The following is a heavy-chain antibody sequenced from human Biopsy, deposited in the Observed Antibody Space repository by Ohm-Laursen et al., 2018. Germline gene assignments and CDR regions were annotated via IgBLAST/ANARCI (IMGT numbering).Heavy chain of an antibody. CDR1: RYTFTGDY. CDR2: IDPKYGDT. CDR3: AKPSGGVSTIGFDP. Sequence: ASVKVSCNASRYTFTGDYIHWVRQAPGQGLEWMGWIDPKYGDTKFAQKFQGRVTMTRDTSVTTAYMQLSSLTSDDTALYYCAKPSGGVSTIGFDPWGQGTQVIVSS. V-gene: IGHV1-2*02. D-gene: IGHD3-16*01. J-gene: IGHJ5*02.